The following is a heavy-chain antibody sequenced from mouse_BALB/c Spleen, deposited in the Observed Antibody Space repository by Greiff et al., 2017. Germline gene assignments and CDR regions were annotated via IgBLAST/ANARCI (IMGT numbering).Heavy chain of an antibody. CDR3: ARWGWYYAMDY. V-gene: IGHV1-87*01. CDR1: GYTFTSYW. J-gene: IGHJ4*01. Sequence: LQESGAELARPGASVKLSCKASGYTFTSYWMQWVKQRPGQGLEWIGAIYPGDGDTRYTQKFKGKATLTADKSSSTAYMQLSSLASEDSAVYYCARWGWYYAMDYWGQGTSVTVSS. D-gene: IGHD1-1*02. CDR2: IYPGDGDT.